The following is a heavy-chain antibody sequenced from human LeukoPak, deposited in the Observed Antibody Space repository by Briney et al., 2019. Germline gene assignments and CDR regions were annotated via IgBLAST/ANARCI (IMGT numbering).Heavy chain of an antibody. CDR3: ARGRGGATIY. CDR1: GGSFSGYY. D-gene: IGHD1-26*01. J-gene: IGHJ4*02. Sequence: PSETLSLTCAVCGGSFSGYYWSWIRQPPGKGLEWIGEINHSGSTNYNPSLKSRVTISVDTSKNQFSLKLSSVTAADTAVYYCARGRGGATIYWGQGTLATVSS. CDR2: INHSGST. V-gene: IGHV4-34*01.